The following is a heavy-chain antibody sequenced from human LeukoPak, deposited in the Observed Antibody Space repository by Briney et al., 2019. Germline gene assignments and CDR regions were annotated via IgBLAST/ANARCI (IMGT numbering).Heavy chain of an antibody. D-gene: IGHD3-9*01. Sequence: QPGGSLRLSCAASGFTVSSTYMSWVRLAPGKGLEWVSALYSGDTTYYANSVKGRFTISRDNSKNMLYLQMNSLRAEDTAVYYCARRLLTGYYEFWGQGTLVTVSS. V-gene: IGHV3-66*01. J-gene: IGHJ4*02. CDR3: ARRLLTGYYEF. CDR2: LYSGDTT. CDR1: GFTVSSTY.